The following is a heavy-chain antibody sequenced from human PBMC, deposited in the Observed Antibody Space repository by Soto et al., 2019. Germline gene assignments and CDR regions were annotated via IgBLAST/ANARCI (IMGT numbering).Heavy chain of an antibody. V-gene: IGHV1-2*02. CDR3: TRSTQYSASLEFDF. Sequence: ASVKVSCKASGYTFTDYFIHWVRQAPGQGLEWMGWINPDNGGTVYAQNFQGRLTMARDTPVATVYMELSGLRSGDTAVYYCTRSTQYSASLEFDFWGHGXRVTVYS. CDR2: INPDNGGT. D-gene: IGHD5-12*01. CDR1: GYTFTDYF. J-gene: IGHJ4*01.